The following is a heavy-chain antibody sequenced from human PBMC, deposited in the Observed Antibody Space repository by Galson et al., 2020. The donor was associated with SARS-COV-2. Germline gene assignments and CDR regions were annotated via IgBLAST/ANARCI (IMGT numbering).Heavy chain of an antibody. J-gene: IGHJ4*02. D-gene: IGHD3-16*01. Sequence: SETLSLTCSVSGDINNYHWWSWVRQPPGKGLEWIGEIYHLGTTNYNPSLKSRVIISIDMSKNQFSLKLTSVTAADTAVYFCANGRDYTWFSWGQGTLVTVSS. CDR3: ANGRDYTWFS. CDR1: GDINNYHW. CDR2: IYHLGTT. V-gene: IGHV4-4*02.